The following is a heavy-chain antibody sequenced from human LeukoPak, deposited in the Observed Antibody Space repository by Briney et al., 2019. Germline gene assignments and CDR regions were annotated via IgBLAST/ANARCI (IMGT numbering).Heavy chain of an antibody. D-gene: IGHD2-15*01. Sequence: GGSLRLSCAASGFTFSSYALHWVRQAPGKGLEWVALISYDGSNKYYADSVKGRFTISRDNSKNTLYLQMNSLRAEDTAVYYCARVALPYYFDYWGQGTLVTVSS. CDR3: ARVALPYYFDY. CDR1: GFTFSSYA. V-gene: IGHV3-30*04. CDR2: ISYDGSNK. J-gene: IGHJ4*02.